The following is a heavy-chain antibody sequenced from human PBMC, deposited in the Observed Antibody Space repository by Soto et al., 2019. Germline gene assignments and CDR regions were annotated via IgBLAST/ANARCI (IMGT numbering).Heavy chain of an antibody. CDR3: ASEGGGRVVVPAADKRDY. J-gene: IGHJ4*02. D-gene: IGHD2-2*01. CDR2: ISSSSSYI. V-gene: IGHV3-21*01. Sequence: EVQLVESGGGLVKPGGSLRLSCAASGFTFSSYSMNWVRQAPGKGLEWVSSISSSSSYIYYADSVKGRFTISRDNAKNSLYLQMNSLRAEDTAVYYCASEGGGRVVVPAADKRDYWGQGTLVTVSS. CDR1: GFTFSSYS.